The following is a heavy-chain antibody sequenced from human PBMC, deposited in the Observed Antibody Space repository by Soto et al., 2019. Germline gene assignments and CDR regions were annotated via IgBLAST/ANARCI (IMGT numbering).Heavy chain of an antibody. V-gene: IGHV1-18*01. J-gene: IGHJ3*01. Sequence: QVHLVQSGAEVKKPGASVKVSCKASGYTFTNYGISWVRQAPGQGLEWMGWISAYNGNTFYAQKLQGRVTVTTETSTSTGYRALWSLRSDDRATYYCTRVPVILLGFTADDRFDVWGQGTMVTVS. CDR2: ISAYNGNT. D-gene: IGHD3-10*01. CDR1: GYTFTNYG. CDR3: TRVPVILLGFTADDRFDV.